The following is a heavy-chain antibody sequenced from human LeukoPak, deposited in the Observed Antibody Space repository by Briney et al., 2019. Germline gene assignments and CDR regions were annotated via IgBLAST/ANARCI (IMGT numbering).Heavy chain of an antibody. CDR1: GYTLTELS. D-gene: IGHD2/OR15-2a*01. V-gene: IGHV1-46*01. Sequence: ASVKVSCKVSGYTLTELSMHWVRQAPGQGLEWMGIINPSGGSTSYAQKFQGRVTMTRDTSTSTVYMELSSLRSEDTAVYYCARDSLPTEIIYAEYFQHWGQGTLVTVSS. CDR2: INPSGGST. J-gene: IGHJ1*01. CDR3: ARDSLPTEIIYAEYFQH.